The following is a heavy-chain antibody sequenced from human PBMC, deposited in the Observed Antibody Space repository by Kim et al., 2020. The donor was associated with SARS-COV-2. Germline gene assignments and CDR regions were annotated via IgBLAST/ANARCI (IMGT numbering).Heavy chain of an antibody. J-gene: IGHJ4*02. Sequence: GGSLRLSCVASGFTFSNYWMTWVRQAPGKGLEWVANIKPDGSDKYYVDSVKGRFTISRDNAKSSLYLQINSLRVEDTALYYCAREGMATAGLRWGQGSLV. CDR3: AREGMATAGLR. D-gene: IGHD3-10*01. V-gene: IGHV3-7*01. CDR2: IKPDGSDK. CDR1: GFTFSNYW.